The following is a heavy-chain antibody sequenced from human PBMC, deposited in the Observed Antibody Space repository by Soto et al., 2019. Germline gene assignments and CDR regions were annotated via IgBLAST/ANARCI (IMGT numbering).Heavy chain of an antibody. D-gene: IGHD3-22*01. CDR2: IIPLFGTA. V-gene: IGHV1-69*01. J-gene: IGHJ6*02. CDR1: GGTFSKYA. Sequence: QVQLVQSGAEVKKPGSSVKVSCKASGGTFSKYAFSWVRQAPGQGLEWMGGIIPLFGTADYAQRFQGRVRITADESTTTAYMELSSLRSDDKATYYCARAWPRGTIIVIDDDNYGMDVWGQGTTVTVSS. CDR3: ARAWPRGTIIVIDDDNYGMDV.